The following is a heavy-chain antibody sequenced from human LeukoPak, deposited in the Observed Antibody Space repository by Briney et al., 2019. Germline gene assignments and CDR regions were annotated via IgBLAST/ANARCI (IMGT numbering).Heavy chain of an antibody. V-gene: IGHV3-53*01. D-gene: IGHD3-22*01. CDR2: IYSGGST. J-gene: IGHJ4*02. CDR3: ARGNHYYDSSGYYYAFDY. Sequence: GGSLRLSCAASGFTVSSNYMSWVRQAPGKGLEWVSVIYSGGSTYYADSVKGRFTISRDNSKNTLYLQMNSLRAEDTAVYYCARGNHYYDSSGYYYAFDYWGQGTLVTVSS. CDR1: GFTVSSNY.